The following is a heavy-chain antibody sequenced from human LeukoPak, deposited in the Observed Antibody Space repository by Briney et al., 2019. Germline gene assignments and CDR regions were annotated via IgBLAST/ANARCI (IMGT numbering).Heavy chain of an antibody. CDR1: GFTFSDYY. CDR3: ARDQGYCSGGSCLESNAFDI. J-gene: IGHJ3*02. Sequence: GGSLRLSCAASGFTFSDYYMGWIRQAPGKGLEWVSYISSSSSYTNYADSVKGRFTISRDNAKNSLYLQMNSLRAEDTAVYYCARDQGYCSGGSCLESNAFDIWGQGTMVTVSS. V-gene: IGHV3-11*05. CDR2: ISSSSSYT. D-gene: IGHD2-15*01.